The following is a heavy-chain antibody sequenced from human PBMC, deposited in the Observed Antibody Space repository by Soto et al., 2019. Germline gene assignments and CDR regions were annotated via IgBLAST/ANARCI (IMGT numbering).Heavy chain of an antibody. CDR1: GFPFTSSA. Sequence: QMQLVQSGPEVKKPGTSVKVSCKASGFPFTSSAMQWVRQARGQRLEWIGWIVVGSGNTNYAQKFQERVTITRDMSTSTAYMELSSRRPEDTAVYYCAAGLPTAEISNNGGAGAFDIWGQGTMVTVSS. CDR3: AAGLPTAEISNNGGAGAFDI. D-gene: IGHD3-16*01. V-gene: IGHV1-58*02. CDR2: IVVGSGNT. J-gene: IGHJ3*02.